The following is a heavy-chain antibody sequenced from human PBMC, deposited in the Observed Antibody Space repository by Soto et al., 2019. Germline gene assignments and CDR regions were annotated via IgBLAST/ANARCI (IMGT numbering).Heavy chain of an antibody. CDR3: ARDGGGRDGYTLGCNWFDP. CDR2: IWYDGSNK. Sequence: QVQLVESGGGVVQPGRSLRLSCAASGFTFSSYGMHWVRQAPGKGLEWVAVIWYDGSNKYYADSVKGRFTISRANSKNTRYLQMNSVRAEETAVYYCARDGGGRDGYTLGCNWFDPWGQGTLVTVSS. J-gene: IGHJ5*02. V-gene: IGHV3-33*01. CDR1: GFTFSSYG. D-gene: IGHD2-15*01.